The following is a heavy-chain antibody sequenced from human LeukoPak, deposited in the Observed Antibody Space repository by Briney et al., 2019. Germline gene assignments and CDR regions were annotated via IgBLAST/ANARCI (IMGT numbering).Heavy chain of an antibody. Sequence: PGGSLRLSCAASGFTFSSYSMNWVRQAPGKGLEWVSSISSSSYIYYADSVKGRFTISRDNAKNSLYLQMNSLRAEDTAVYYCARGIAAAGTLIWGQGKMVTVSS. V-gene: IGHV3-21*01. J-gene: IGHJ3*02. CDR1: GFTFSSYS. CDR2: ISSSSYI. D-gene: IGHD6-13*01. CDR3: ARGIAAAGTLI.